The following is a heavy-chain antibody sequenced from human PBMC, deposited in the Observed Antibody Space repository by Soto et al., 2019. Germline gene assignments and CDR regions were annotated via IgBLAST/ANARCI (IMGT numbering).Heavy chain of an antibody. CDR1: GFTFSDYY. J-gene: IGHJ4*02. CDR2: ISSSGSTI. V-gene: IGHV3-11*01. Sequence: PGGSLRLSCAASGFTFSDYYMSWIRQAPGKGLEWVSYISSSGSTIYYADSVKGRFTISRDNAKNSLYLQMNSLRAEDTAVYYCASVLGYYITPPDYWGQGTLVTVSS. D-gene: IGHD3-16*01. CDR3: ASVLGYYITPPDY.